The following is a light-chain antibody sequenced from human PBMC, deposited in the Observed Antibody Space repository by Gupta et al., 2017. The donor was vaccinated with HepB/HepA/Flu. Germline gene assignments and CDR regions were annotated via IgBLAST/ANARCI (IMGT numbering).Light chain of an antibody. CDR3: QQRSSWPLT. V-gene: IGKV3-11*01. Sequence: EIVLTPSPATLSLSPGERATLSCRASQSVNIYLAWYQQKPGQAPRLLIYDASNRATGIPARFSGSGSGTDFTLTITSLEPEDFAVYYCQQRSSWPLTFGGGTKVEIK. CDR2: DAS. J-gene: IGKJ4*01. CDR1: QSVNIY.